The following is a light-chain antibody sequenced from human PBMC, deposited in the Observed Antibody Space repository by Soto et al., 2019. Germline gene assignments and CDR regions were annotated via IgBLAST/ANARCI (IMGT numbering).Light chain of an antibody. Sequence: QSALTQPASMSGSPGQSITISCTGTSSDVGGYNFVSWYQQHPGKAPKPMIYHVTNRPSGVSSRFSGSKSGNTASLTISGLQAEDEADYYCRSYTCNITPYVFGTGTNLTVL. J-gene: IGLJ1*01. CDR1: SSDVGGYNF. CDR3: RSYTCNITPYV. V-gene: IGLV2-14*01. CDR2: HVT.